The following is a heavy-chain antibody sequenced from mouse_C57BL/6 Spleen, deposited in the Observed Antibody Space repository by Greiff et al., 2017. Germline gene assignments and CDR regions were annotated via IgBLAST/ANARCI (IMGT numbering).Heavy chain of an antibody. D-gene: IGHD2-5*01. CDR1: GYTFTDYN. J-gene: IGHJ3*01. V-gene: IGHV1-18*01. CDR3: ARRAYYSNYSAWFAY. Sequence: EVQLQQSGPELVKPGASVKIPCKASGYTFTDYNMDWVKQSHGKSLEWIGDINPNNGGTIYNQKFKGKATLTVDKSSSTAYMELRSLTSEDTAVYYCARRAYYSNYSAWFAYWGQGTLVTVSA. CDR2: INPNNGGT.